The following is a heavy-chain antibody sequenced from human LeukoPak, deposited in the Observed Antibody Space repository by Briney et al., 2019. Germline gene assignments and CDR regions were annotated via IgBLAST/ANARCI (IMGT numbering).Heavy chain of an antibody. Sequence: PSETLSLTCTVSGGSISSSSYYWGWIRQPPGKGLEWIGSIYYSGSTCYNPSLKSRVTISVDTSKNQFSLKLSSVTAADTAVYYCAREGSGGSYYYGSGTSFDYWGQGTLVTVSS. J-gene: IGHJ4*02. CDR1: GGSISSSSYY. D-gene: IGHD3-10*01. V-gene: IGHV4-39*07. CDR3: AREGSGGSYYYGSGTSFDY. CDR2: IYYSGST.